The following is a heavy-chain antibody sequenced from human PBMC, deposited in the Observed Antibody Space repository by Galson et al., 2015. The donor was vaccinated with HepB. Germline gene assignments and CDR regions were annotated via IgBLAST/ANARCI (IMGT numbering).Heavy chain of an antibody. CDR2: IGSKANSYAT. Sequence: SLRLSCAASGFTFSGSAMHWARQASGRGLEWVGRIGSKANSYATAYAASVKGRLTISRDDSKNTAYMQMNSLKTEDTAVYYCTRLGDLSGYSSLWGQGTLVTVSS. V-gene: IGHV3-73*01. J-gene: IGHJ4*02. D-gene: IGHD6-13*01. CDR3: TRLGDLSGYSSL. CDR1: GFTFSGSA.